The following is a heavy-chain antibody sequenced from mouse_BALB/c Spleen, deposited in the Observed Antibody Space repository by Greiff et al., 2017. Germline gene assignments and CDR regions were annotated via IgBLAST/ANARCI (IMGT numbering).Heavy chain of an antibody. Sequence: LVKTGASVKISCKASGYSFTGYYMHWVKQSHGKSLEWIGYISCYNGATSYNQKFKGKATFTVDTSSSTAYMQFNSLTSEDSAVYYCARSFYGNYYMDYWGQGTSVTVSS. J-gene: IGHJ4*01. CDR1: GYSFTGYY. CDR3: ARSFYGNYYMDY. D-gene: IGHD2-10*01. V-gene: IGHV1S34*01. CDR2: ISCYNGAT.